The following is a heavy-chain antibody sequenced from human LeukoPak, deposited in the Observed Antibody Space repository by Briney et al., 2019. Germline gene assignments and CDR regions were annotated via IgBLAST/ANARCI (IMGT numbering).Heavy chain of an antibody. CDR2: ISSSSRTI. CDR1: GFTFSSYS. J-gene: IGHJ3*02. D-gene: IGHD3-22*01. V-gene: IGHV3-48*01. Sequence: GGSLRLSCAASGFTFSSYSMNWVRQAPGKGLEWVSYISSSSRTIYYADSVKGRFTISRDNAKNSLYLQINSLRAEDTAVYYCARDQYYDSSGYYPWGGFDIWGQGTMVTVSS. CDR3: ARDQYYDSSGYYPWGGFDI.